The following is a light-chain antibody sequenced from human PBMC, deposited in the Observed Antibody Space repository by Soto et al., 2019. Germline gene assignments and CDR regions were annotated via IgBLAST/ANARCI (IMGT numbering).Light chain of an antibody. CDR1: QSVSSSY. Sequence: EIVLTQSPGTLSLSPGERATLSCRASQSVSSSYLAWYQQKPGQAPRLLIYGASSRATGIPDRFSGGGSGIDVTLTISRLEPEDFAVYYWQQYGSSRSAFGGGTKVEIK. J-gene: IGKJ4*01. V-gene: IGKV3-20*01. CDR3: QQYGSSRSA. CDR2: GAS.